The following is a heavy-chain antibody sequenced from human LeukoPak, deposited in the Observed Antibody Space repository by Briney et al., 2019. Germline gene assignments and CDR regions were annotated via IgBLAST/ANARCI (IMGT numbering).Heavy chain of an antibody. CDR1: GYSFTSYW. V-gene: IGHV5-51*01. CDR2: IYPGDSDT. D-gene: IGHD3-22*01. Sequence: GESLKIPCKGSGYSFTSYWIGWVRQMPGGGLEWMGIIYPGDSDTSYSPSFQGQVTISADKSISTAYLQWSSLKAADTAMYYCARQPEYYYDSSGYPNFDYWGQGTLVTVSS. J-gene: IGHJ4*02. CDR3: ARQPEYYYDSSGYPNFDY.